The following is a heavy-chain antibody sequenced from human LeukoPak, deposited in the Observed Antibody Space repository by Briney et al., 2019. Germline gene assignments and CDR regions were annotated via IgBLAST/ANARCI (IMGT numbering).Heavy chain of an antibody. CDR1: GFTFSSYA. CDR3: ARDLKGSGTISNYYYGMDV. D-gene: IGHD6-19*01. J-gene: IGHJ6*02. CDR2: ISSNGGST. Sequence: PGGSLRLSCSASGFTFSSYAMHWVRQAPGKGLEYVSVISSNGGSTYYADSVKGRFTISRDNSKNTLYLQMNSLRAEDTAVYYCARDLKGSGTISNYYYGMDVWGQGTTVTVSS. V-gene: IGHV3-64*04.